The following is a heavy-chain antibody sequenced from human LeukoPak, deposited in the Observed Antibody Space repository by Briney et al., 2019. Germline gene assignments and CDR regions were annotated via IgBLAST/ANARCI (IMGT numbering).Heavy chain of an antibody. CDR2: IADDGKDK. V-gene: IGHV3-30*04. CDR3: ARDRHIAAAGYYFDY. J-gene: IGHJ4*02. CDR1: GFTFSTYP. D-gene: IGHD6-25*01. Sequence: QPGRSLRLSCAASGFTFSTYPIHWVRQAPGKGLEWVAVIADDGKDKHYVESVKGRFTISRDNSKNTLYLQMNSLRVEDTAVYYCARDRHIAAAGYYFDYWGQGTLVTVSS.